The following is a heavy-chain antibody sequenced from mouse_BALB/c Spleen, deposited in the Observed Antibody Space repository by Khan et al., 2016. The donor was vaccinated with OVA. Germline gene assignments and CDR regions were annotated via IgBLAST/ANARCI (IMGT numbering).Heavy chain of an antibody. D-gene: IGHD2-3*01. CDR3: ARRGDGYYGAMDY. CDR2: ISYSGST. Sequence: VQLKESGPGLVKPSQSLSLTCTVTGYSITSDYAWNWIRQFPGNKLEWMGYISYSGSTSYNPSLKSRISITRDTSKNQFFLQLNSVTTEDTATYYGARRGDGYYGAMDYWGQGTSVTVSS. CDR1: GYSITSDYA. V-gene: IGHV3-2*02. J-gene: IGHJ4*01.